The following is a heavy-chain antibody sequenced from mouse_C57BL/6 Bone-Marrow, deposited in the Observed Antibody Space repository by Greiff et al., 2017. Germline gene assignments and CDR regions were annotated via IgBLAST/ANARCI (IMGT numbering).Heavy chain of an antibody. J-gene: IGHJ1*03. CDR2: IDPSDSET. D-gene: IGHD1-1*01. CDR3: ARDYYGSSRGWYFDV. V-gene: IGHV1-52*01. CDR1: GYTFTSYW. Sequence: QVQLQQPGAELVRPGSSVKLSCEASGYTFTSYWMHWVKQRPIQGLEWIGNIDPSDSETHYNQKFKDKATLTVDKSSSTAYMQLSSLTSEDSAVYYCARDYYGSSRGWYFDVWGTGTTVTVSS.